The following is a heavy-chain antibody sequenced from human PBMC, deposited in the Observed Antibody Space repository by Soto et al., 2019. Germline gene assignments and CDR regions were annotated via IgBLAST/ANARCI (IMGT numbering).Heavy chain of an antibody. D-gene: IGHD3-22*01. CDR3: AKNPGYYYDSTGYHFDY. CDR2: ISINGGST. CDR1: GLTFSSYS. Sequence: GGSLRLSCAASGLTFSSYSMSWVRQAPGKGLEYVSSISINGGSTHYADSVKGRFTISRDNSKNTLYLQMNSLRAEDTAVYYCAKNPGYYYDSTGYHFDYWVQGTLVTVSS. V-gene: IGHV3-23*01. J-gene: IGHJ4*02.